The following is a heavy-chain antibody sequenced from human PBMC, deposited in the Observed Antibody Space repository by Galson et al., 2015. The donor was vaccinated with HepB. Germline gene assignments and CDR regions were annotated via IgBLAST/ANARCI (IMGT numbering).Heavy chain of an antibody. CDR1: GFTFSSYA. Sequence: SLRLSCAASGFTFSSYAMSWVRQAPGKGLEWVANIKQDGSEKYYVDSVKGRLTISRDNAKSSLYLQLNSLRDEDTAVYYCARSLGRRGVDPQPYYFDYWGQGTLVTVSS. J-gene: IGHJ4*02. V-gene: IGHV3-7*01. D-gene: IGHD3-10*01. CDR3: ARSLGRRGVDPQPYYFDY. CDR2: IKQDGSEK.